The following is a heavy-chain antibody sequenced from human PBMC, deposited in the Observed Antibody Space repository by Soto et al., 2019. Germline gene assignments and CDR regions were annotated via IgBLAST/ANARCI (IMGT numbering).Heavy chain of an antibody. CDR3: ARDPRVASRSYYFDY. V-gene: IGHV3-23*01. D-gene: IGHD3-16*01. J-gene: IGHJ4*02. CDR2: VSGNSGST. Sequence: GGSLSLSCTASGLTFQNHAMSWVRQAPGKGLEWVSVVSGNSGSTYYADSVRGRFTISRDNSKNTLYLQMNSLRAEDTALYYCARDPRVASRSYYFDYWGQGALVTVSS. CDR1: GLTFQNHA.